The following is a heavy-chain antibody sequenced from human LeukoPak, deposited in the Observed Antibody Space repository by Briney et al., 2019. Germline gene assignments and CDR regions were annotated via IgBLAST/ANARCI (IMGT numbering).Heavy chain of an antibody. CDR1: GFTVSSNY. V-gene: IGHV3-53*01. D-gene: IGHD6-13*01. CDR3: ARVASSPDAFDI. J-gene: IGHJ3*02. Sequence: GGSLRLSCAASGFTVSSNYMSWVRQAPGKGLEWVSVIYSGGSTYYADSVKGRFTISRDNSKNTLYLQMNSLRAEDTAVYYCARVASSPDAFDIWGQGTMVTVSS. CDR2: IYSGGST.